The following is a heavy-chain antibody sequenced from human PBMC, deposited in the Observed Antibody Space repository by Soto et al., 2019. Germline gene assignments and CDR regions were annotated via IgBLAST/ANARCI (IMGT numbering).Heavy chain of an antibody. Sequence: GESLKISCAASGFTFSSYGMHWVRQAPGKGLEWVAVIWYDGSNKYYADSVKGRFTISRDNSKNTLYLQMNSLRAEDTAVYYCARGPIWFGELRSPSFDYWGQGTLVTVSS. V-gene: IGHV3-33*01. CDR2: IWYDGSNK. D-gene: IGHD3-10*01. CDR3: ARGPIWFGELRSPSFDY. J-gene: IGHJ4*02. CDR1: GFTFSSYG.